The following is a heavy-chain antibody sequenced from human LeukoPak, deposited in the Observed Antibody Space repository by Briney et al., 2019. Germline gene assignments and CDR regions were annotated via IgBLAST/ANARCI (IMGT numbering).Heavy chain of an antibody. J-gene: IGHJ4*02. CDR2: IRYDGSNK. CDR3: APIVVVAATGGY. D-gene: IGHD2-15*01. Sequence: GGSLRLSCAASGFTFSSYGMHWVRQAPGKGLEWVAFIRYDGSNKYYADSVKVRFTISRDNSKNTLYLQMNSLRAEDTAVYYCAPIVVVAATGGYWGQGTLVTVSS. CDR1: GFTFSSYG. V-gene: IGHV3-30*02.